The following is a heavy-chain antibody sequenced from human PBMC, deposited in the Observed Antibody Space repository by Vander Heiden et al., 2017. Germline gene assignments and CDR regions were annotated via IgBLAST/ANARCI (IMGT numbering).Heavy chain of an antibody. CDR3: TRRPYGDYVEGGY. Sequence: EVQLVESGGGLVQTGGSLKLSCAASGFTFSASTMHWVSQASGRGLEWVGRIRSKINSYATTYAASVKGRFTISRDDSKNTAYLQMKSLKTEDTAMDYCTRRPYGDYVEGGYWGQGTLVTVSS. D-gene: IGHD4-17*01. J-gene: IGHJ4*02. V-gene: IGHV3-73*01. CDR1: GFTFSAST. CDR2: IRSKINSYAT.